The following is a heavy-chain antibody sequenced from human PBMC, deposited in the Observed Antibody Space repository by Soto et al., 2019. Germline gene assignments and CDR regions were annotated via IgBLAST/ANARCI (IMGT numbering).Heavy chain of an antibody. CDR3: ATHPGGGGY. CDR1: GFTVSNNY. Sequence: EVQLVESGGGLIQPGGSLRLSCAVSGFTVSNNYMSWVRQAPGKGLEGVSVIYSGGYTAYGDSVKGRFTISRDNSKNTPYSQEKTLGAAATAVYSWATHPGGGGYWGQGTLVTVSS. V-gene: IGHV3-53*01. J-gene: IGHJ4*02. CDR2: IYSGGYT. D-gene: IGHD3-10*01.